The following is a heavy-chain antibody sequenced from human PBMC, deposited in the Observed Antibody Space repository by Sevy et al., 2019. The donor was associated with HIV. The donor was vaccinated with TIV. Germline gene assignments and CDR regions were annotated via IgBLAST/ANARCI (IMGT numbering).Heavy chain of an antibody. CDR3: ARAPPVRSGDDSLNCFDP. D-gene: IGHD2-21*02. J-gene: IGHJ5*02. V-gene: IGHV4-59*12. CDR1: YGPISAYY. Sequence: SETLSLTCSVSYGPISAYYWNWIRQSPGKGLEWIGSIHYTGSTDYNPSLKSRVTMSLDTSKNQFTLQLKSVTAADTALYYYARAPPVRSGDDSLNCFDPWGQGTLVTVSS. CDR2: IHYTGST.